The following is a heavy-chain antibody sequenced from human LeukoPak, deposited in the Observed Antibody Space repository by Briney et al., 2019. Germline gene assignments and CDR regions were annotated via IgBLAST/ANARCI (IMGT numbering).Heavy chain of an antibody. CDR3: ARRGDYSGRFDP. CDR2: IYHGDSDT. Sequence: GESLKISCKGSGYSFANYWIGWLRQTPGKGLEWMGIIYHGDSDTRYSPSFQGQVTISADKSINTSYLQWSSLKASDTAMYYCARRGDYSGRFDPWGQGTLVTVSS. CDR1: GYSFANYW. J-gene: IGHJ5*02. V-gene: IGHV5-51*01. D-gene: IGHD3-10*01.